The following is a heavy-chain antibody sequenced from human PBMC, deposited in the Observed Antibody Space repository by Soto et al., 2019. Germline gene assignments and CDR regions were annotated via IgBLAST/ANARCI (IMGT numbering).Heavy chain of an antibody. CDR2: ISAYNGNT. Sequence: QVQLVQSGAEVKKPGASVKVSCKASGYTFTSYGISWVRQAPGQGLEWMGWISAYNGNTNYAQKLQGRVTMTTDTSTSTVYMEPRSMRSDDTAVYYCTRLTGARAQLNYYYYYGMDVWGQGTTVTVSS. CDR1: GYTFTSYG. J-gene: IGHJ6*02. D-gene: IGHD1-26*01. CDR3: TRLTGARAQLNYYYYYGMDV. V-gene: IGHV1-18*01.